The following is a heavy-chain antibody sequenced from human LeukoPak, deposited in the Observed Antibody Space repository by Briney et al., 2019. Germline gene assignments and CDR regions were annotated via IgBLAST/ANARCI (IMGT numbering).Heavy chain of an antibody. CDR1: GGSFSGYY. J-gene: IGHJ5*02. Sequence: SETLSLTCAVYGGSFSGYYWNGIRQPPGKGLEWIGEINHSGSTNYNPSLKSRVTISVDTSKNQFSLKLSSVTAADTAVYYCARVLRGVIITRNWFDPWGQGTLVTVSS. CDR3: ARVLRGVIITRNWFDP. CDR2: INHSGST. V-gene: IGHV4-34*01. D-gene: IGHD3-10*01.